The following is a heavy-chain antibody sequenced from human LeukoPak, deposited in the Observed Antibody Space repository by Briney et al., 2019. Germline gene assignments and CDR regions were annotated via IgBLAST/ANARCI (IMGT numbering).Heavy chain of an antibody. V-gene: IGHV4-38-2*02. D-gene: IGHD3-22*01. CDR2: IYHSGST. J-gene: IGHJ4*02. Sequence: SETLSLTCTVSGYSISSGYYWGWIRQPPGKGLEWIGSIYHSGSTYYNPSLKSRVTISVDTSKNQFSLKLSSVTAADTAVYYCARYSSGYYGGFDYWGQGTLVTVSS. CDR3: ARYSSGYYGGFDY. CDR1: GYSISSGYY.